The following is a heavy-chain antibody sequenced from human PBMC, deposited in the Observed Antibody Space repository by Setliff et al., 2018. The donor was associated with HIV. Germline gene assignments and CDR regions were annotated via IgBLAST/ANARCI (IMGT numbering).Heavy chain of an antibody. CDR2: IYYGGST. V-gene: IGHV4-39*07. Sequence: SETLSLTCTVPGGSISSSSYYWGWIRQPPGKGLEWIGSIYYGGSTYYNPSLKSRITISVDTSKNQFSLKLSSVTAADTAVYYCARHMVATSYYFDYWGQGTLVTVSS. J-gene: IGHJ4*02. CDR1: GGSISSSSYY. D-gene: IGHD5-12*01. CDR3: ARHMVATSYYFDY.